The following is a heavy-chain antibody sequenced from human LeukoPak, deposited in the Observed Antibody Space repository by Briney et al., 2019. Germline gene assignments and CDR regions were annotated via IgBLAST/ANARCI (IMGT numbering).Heavy chain of an antibody. CDR1: GFTFSTYS. J-gene: IGHJ3*02. CDR2: IRSSSRTI. D-gene: IGHD3-22*01. Sequence: TGGSLRLSCAASGFTFSTYSMNWVRQAPGEGLEWISYIRSSSRTIYYADSVKGRFTISSDNAKNSLYLQMNSLRDEDTAVYYCARDYYDSSGYFYPNAFDIWGQGTMVTVSS. CDR3: ARDYYDSSGYFYPNAFDI. V-gene: IGHV3-48*02.